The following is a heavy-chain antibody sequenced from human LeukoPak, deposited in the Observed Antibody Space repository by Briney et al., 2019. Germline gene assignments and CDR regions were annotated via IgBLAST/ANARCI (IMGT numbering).Heavy chain of an antibody. Sequence: PSETLSLTCTVSGGSISSYYWSWIRQPPGKGLEWIGYIYYSGSTNYKSSLKSRVTISVDTSKNQFSLKLSSVPAADTAVYYCARTTERGYTYGYFYYYYMDVWGKGTTVTISS. D-gene: IGHD5-18*01. CDR2: IYYSGST. V-gene: IGHV4-59*01. CDR1: GGSISSYY. CDR3: ARTTERGYTYGYFYYYYMDV. J-gene: IGHJ6*03.